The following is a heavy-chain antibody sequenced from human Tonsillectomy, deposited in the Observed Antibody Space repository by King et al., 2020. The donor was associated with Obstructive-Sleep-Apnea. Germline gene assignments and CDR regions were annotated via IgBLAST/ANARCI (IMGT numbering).Heavy chain of an antibody. CDR1: GGSISSSSYY. Sequence: QLQESGPGLVKPSETLSLTCTVSGGSISSSSYYWGWIRQPPGKGLEWIGRIYYSGSTYYNPSLKSRVTISVDTSKNQFSLKLSSVTAADTAVYYCARHSPGGFDPWGQGTLVTVSS. V-gene: IGHV4-39*01. CDR2: IYYSGST. J-gene: IGHJ5*02. CDR3: ARHSPGGFDP.